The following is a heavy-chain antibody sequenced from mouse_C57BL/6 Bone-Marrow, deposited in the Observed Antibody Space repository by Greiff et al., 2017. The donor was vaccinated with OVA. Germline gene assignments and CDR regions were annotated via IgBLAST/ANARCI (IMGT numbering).Heavy chain of an antibody. J-gene: IGHJ3*01. Sequence: EVQRVESGGGLVKPGGSLKLSCAASGFTFSSYAMSWVRQTPEKRLEWVATISDGGSYTYYPDNVKGRFTISRDNAKNNLYLQMSHLKSEDTAMXYCARENYYGSSLGWFAYWGKGTLVTVSA. CDR2: ISDGGSYT. V-gene: IGHV5-4*01. CDR3: ARENYYGSSLGWFAY. D-gene: IGHD1-1*01. CDR1: GFTFSSYA.